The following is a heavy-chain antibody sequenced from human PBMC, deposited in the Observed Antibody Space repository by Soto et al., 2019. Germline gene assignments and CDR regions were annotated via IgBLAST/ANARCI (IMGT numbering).Heavy chain of an antibody. D-gene: IGHD6-6*01. J-gene: IGHJ6*02. V-gene: IGHV1-69*01. CDR2: IIPLLNTP. Sequence: QVQLVQSGAEVKKPGSSVKVSCRASGGTFSSYAVSWVRQAPGQGLEWMGVIIPLLNTPKYVQKFQGRVTSTADASATTAYRELSSLRSEDTAVYYCARESSSPNYYYYGMDVWGQGTTVTVSS. CDR3: ARESSSPNYYYYGMDV. CDR1: GGTFSSYA.